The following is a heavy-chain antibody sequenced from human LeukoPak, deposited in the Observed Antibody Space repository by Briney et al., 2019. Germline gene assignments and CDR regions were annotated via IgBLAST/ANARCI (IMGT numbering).Heavy chain of an antibody. J-gene: IGHJ4*02. Sequence: GGSLRLSCAASGFTFSSYAMSCVRQAPGKGLEWVSAISGSGGSTYYADSVKGRFTISRDNSKNTLYLQMNSLRAEDTAVYYCERDTESVLVPAARIFDYWGQGTLVTVSS. CDR3: ERDTESVLVPAARIFDY. D-gene: IGHD2-2*01. CDR2: ISGSGGST. CDR1: GFTFSSYA. V-gene: IGHV3-23*01.